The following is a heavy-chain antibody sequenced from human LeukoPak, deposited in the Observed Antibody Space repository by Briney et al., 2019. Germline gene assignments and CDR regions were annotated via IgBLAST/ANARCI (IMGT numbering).Heavy chain of an antibody. J-gene: IGHJ4*02. D-gene: IGHD1-1*01. Sequence: SETLSLTCTVSGDSIISGGYRWSWIRQHPGKGLEWIGHIYNSGSPFYNTSLKSRVTISVDTSKNQFSLKLSSVTAADTAVYFCARDHTGNGHFDYWGQGTLVTVSS. CDR2: IYNSGSP. CDR3: ARDHTGNGHFDY. CDR1: GDSIISGGYR. V-gene: IGHV4-31*03.